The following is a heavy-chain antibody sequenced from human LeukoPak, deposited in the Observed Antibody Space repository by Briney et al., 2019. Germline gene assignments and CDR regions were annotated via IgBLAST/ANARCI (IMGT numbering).Heavy chain of an antibody. V-gene: IGHV4-34*01. D-gene: IGHD2-8*01. J-gene: IGHJ4*02. CDR2: INHSGST. Sequence: SETLSLTCAVYGGSFGGYYWSWIRQPPGKGLEWIGEINHSGSTNYNPSLKSRVTISVDTSKNQFSLKLSSVTAADTAVYYCARGFQDIVLMVYAPHFDYWGQGTLVTVSS. CDR3: ARGFQDIVLMVYAPHFDY. CDR1: GGSFGGYY.